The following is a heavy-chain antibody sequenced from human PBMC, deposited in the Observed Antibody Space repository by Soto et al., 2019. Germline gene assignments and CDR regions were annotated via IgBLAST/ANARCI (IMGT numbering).Heavy chain of an antibody. CDR2: IQSDGSST. J-gene: IGHJ4*02. CDR1: GFTFNNYW. D-gene: IGHD4-4*01. V-gene: IGHV3-74*01. CDR3: ARGGNPDY. Sequence: GGSLRLSCAASGFTFNNYWMHWVRQAPGKGLVWVSRIQSDGSSTDYADSVKGRFTISRDNAKNTVYLQMNSLRADDTAVYYCARGGNPDYWGRGTLVTVSS.